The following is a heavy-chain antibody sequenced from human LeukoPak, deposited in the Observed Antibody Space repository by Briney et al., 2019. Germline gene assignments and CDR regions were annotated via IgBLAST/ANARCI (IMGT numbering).Heavy chain of an antibody. CDR1: GGSISSSTYY. Sequence: SETLSLTCTVFGGSISSSTYYWGWIRQPPGKGLEWIGEIYHSGSTNYNPSLKSRVTISVDKSKNQFSLKLSSVTAADTAVYYCARDALYDKYIIDWGQGTLVTVSS. CDR2: IYHSGST. D-gene: IGHD3-9*01. V-gene: IGHV4-39*07. J-gene: IGHJ4*02. CDR3: ARDALYDKYIID.